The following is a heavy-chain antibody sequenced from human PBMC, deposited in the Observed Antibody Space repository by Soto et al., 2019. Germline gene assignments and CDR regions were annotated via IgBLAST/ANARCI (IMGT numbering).Heavy chain of an antibody. CDR2: IWYDGSNK. J-gene: IGHJ4*02. Sequence: QVQLVESGGGVVQPGRSLRLSCAASGLTFSSYGMNWVRQAPGKGLEWVAVIWYDGSNKYYADSVKGRFTISRANSKNSLDLELDGRRAEVTAVYYCARVPRQYWNDGFYWGQCTLLT. D-gene: IGHD1-1*01. CDR1: GLTFSSYG. V-gene: IGHV3-33*01. CDR3: ARVPRQYWNDGFY.